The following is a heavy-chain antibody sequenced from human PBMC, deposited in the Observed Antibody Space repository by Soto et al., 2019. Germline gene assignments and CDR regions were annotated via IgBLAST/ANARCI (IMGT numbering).Heavy chain of an antibody. CDR1: GYTFTSYG. D-gene: IGHD5-12*01. J-gene: IGHJ2*01. Sequence: QVQLVQSGAEVKKPGASVKVSCKASGYTFTSYGISWVRQAPGQGLEWMGWISAYNGNTNYAQKLQGRVTMTTDTSTSTAYMGPRTLRSDDTAVYYCARDPRGYSGYDRSFDLWGRGTLITVSS. V-gene: IGHV1-18*01. CDR3: ARDPRGYSGYDRSFDL. CDR2: ISAYNGNT.